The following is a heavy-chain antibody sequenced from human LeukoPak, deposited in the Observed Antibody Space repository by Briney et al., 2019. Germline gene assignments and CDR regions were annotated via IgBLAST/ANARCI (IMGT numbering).Heavy chain of an antibody. D-gene: IGHD2/OR15-2a*01. Sequence: NPSETLSLTCTVSGGSFGNYYWSWIRQPPGKGLEWIGYIYDSGTTNYNPSLKSRVTISVDTSKNQFSLKLSSVTAADTAVYYCARDFSAAFDIWGQGTMVTVSS. CDR2: IYDSGTT. CDR3: ARDFSAAFDI. CDR1: GGSFGNYY. J-gene: IGHJ3*02. V-gene: IGHV4-59*01.